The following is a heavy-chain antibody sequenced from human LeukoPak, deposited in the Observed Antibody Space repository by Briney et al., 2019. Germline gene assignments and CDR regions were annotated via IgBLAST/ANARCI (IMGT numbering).Heavy chain of an antibody. V-gene: IGHV4-38-2*01. Sequence: SSETLSLTCAVSGYSITSGYYWGWIRQPPGKGLEWIGTIYHSGSTYYNPSLKSRVIVSVDTSKNQFSLKLSSVTAADTAVYYRVRSPYYYYHMDVWGKGTSVTVSS. J-gene: IGHJ6*03. CDR3: VRSPYYYYHMDV. CDR2: IYHSGST. CDR1: GYSITSGYY.